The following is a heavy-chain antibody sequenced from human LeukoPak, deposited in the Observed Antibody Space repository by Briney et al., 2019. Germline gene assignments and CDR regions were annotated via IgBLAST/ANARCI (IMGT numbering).Heavy chain of an antibody. CDR3: AKDLGGSTTTV. CDR1: GFTFEDHV. CDR2: ISWSGDRM. D-gene: IGHD2-2*01. Sequence: GGSLRLSCAASGFTFEDHVMHWVRQAPGKGLEWVSSISWSGDRMGYADAVKGRSTISRDNAKNSLFLQMNSLRVEDTALYYCAKDLGGSTTTVWGQGTLVTVPS. V-gene: IGHV3-9*01. J-gene: IGHJ4*02.